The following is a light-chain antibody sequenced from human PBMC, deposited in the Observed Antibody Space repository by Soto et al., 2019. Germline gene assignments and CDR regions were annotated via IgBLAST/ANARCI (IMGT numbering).Light chain of an antibody. CDR3: ETCDSNTRV. CDR2: LEGSGSY. Sequence: QLVLTQSSSASAYLGSSVKLTCTLSSGHSSYIIAWHQQQPGKAPRYLMKLEGSGSYNKGSGVPDRFSGSSSGADRYLTISNLQSEDEAEYYCETCDSNTRVFGGGTQVTVL. V-gene: IGLV4-60*03. CDR1: SGHSSYI. J-gene: IGLJ2*01.